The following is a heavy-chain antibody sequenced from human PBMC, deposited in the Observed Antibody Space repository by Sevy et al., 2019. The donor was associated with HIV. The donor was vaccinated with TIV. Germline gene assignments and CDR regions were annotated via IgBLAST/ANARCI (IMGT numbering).Heavy chain of an antibody. V-gene: IGHV4-61*01. J-gene: IGHJ5*02. D-gene: IGHD6-13*01. Sequence: SETLSLTCTVSGGSVSSGSYYWSWIRQPPGKGLEWIGYIYYSGSTNYNPSLKSRVTISVDTSKNQFSLKLSSVTAADTAVYYCARISRYSSSWKEYNWFDPWGQETLVTVSS. CDR2: IYYSGST. CDR3: ARISRYSSSWKEYNWFDP. CDR1: GGSVSSGSYY.